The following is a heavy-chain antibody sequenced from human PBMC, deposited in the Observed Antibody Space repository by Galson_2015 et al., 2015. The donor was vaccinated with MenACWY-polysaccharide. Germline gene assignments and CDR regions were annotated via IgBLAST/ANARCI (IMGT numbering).Heavy chain of an antibody. CDR3: ARGHYQLEV. D-gene: IGHD1-26*01. J-gene: IGHJ6*02. CDR1: GFSFSTYW. Sequence: SLRLSCAASGFSFSTYWMSWVRQAPGKGLEWVASIKRDGSETYFVDSVKGRCTISRDNAENSLRLQVSSLRAEDTAVYYCARGHYQLEVWGQGTTVTVSS. V-gene: IGHV3-7*04. CDR2: IKRDGSET.